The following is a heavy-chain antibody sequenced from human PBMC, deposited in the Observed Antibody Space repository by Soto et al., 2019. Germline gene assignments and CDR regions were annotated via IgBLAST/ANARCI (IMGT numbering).Heavy chain of an antibody. CDR1: GGSISSISYY. CDR2: IYYSGST. D-gene: IGHD4-17*01. Sequence: SETLSLTCTVSGGSISSISYYWGWIRQPPGKGLEWIGSIYYSGSTYYNPSLKSRVTISVDTSKNQFSLKLSSVTAADTAVYYCARHPTGIAYYYYGMDVWGQGTTVTVSS. J-gene: IGHJ6*02. V-gene: IGHV4-39*01. CDR3: ARHPTGIAYYYYGMDV.